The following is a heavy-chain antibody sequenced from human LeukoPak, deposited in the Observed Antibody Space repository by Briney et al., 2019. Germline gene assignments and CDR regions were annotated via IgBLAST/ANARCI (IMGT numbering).Heavy chain of an antibody. CDR1: GGSISSYY. CDR3: ARTYYDILTGPNFDY. CDR2: IYTSGST. Sequence: SETLSLTCTVSGGSISSYYWSWIRQPAGKGLEWIGRIYTSGSTNYNPSLKSRVTMSVDTSKNQFSLKLSSVTAADTAVYYCARTYYDILTGPNFDYWGQGTLVTVSS. J-gene: IGHJ4*02. D-gene: IGHD3-9*01. V-gene: IGHV4-4*07.